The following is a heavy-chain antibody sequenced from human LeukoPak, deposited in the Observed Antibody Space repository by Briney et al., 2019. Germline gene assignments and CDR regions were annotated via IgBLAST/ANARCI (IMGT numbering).Heavy chain of an antibody. CDR3: ARDGRGDSSPYSWFDP. Sequence: GGSLRLSCAASGFTFSNHWMTWVRQGPGKGLEWVANIKQDGSEKYYVDSVKGRFTFSRDNAKSSLYLQMNSLRAEDTAVYYCARDGRGDSSPYSWFDPWGRGILVTVSS. D-gene: IGHD2-21*02. CDR1: GFTFSNHW. J-gene: IGHJ5*02. V-gene: IGHV3-7*04. CDR2: IKQDGSEK.